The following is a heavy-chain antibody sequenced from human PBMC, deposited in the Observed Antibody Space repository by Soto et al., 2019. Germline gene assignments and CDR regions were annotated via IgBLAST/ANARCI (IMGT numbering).Heavy chain of an antibody. CDR1: GYTFTSYA. Sequence: GASVKVSCKASGYTFTSYAMHWVRQAPGQRLEWMGWINAGNGNTKYSQKFQGRVTITRDTSASTAYMELSSLRSEDTAVYYCARARPAGIVVVPAAMPWFDPWGQGTLVTVS. CDR2: INAGNGNT. J-gene: IGHJ5*02. V-gene: IGHV1-3*01. CDR3: ARARPAGIVVVPAAMPWFDP. D-gene: IGHD2-2*01.